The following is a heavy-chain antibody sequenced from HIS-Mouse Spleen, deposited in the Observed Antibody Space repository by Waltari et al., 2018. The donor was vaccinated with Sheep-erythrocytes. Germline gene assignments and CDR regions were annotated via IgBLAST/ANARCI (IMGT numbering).Heavy chain of an antibody. D-gene: IGHD1-26*01. CDR2: IIPLLGIA. J-gene: IGHJ4*02. V-gene: IGHV1-69*04. CDR1: GGTFSSYA. Sequence: QVQLVQSGAEVKKPGSSVKVSCKASGGTFSSYAISWVRQAPGQGLEWMGRIIPLLGIANYAQKFQGRVTLTADKSTSTAYMELSSLRSEDTAVYYCAQTGATTPHFDYWGQGTLVTVSS. CDR3: AQTGATTPHFDY.